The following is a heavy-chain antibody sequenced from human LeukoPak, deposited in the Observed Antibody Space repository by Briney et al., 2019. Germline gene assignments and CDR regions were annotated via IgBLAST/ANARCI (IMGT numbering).Heavy chain of an antibody. D-gene: IGHD3-10*01. J-gene: IGHJ4*02. CDR3: ARQTRDGSGSRGYSFDF. Sequence: RGESLKISCKGSGYIFTNNWIGWVRPMPGKGLEWMGIIYPGDSDTRYSPSFEGQVTISADKSISTAYLQWSSLKASDTAMYYCARQTRDGSGSRGYSFDFWGQGTLVTVSS. CDR2: IYPGDSDT. CDR1: GYIFTNNW. V-gene: IGHV5-51*01.